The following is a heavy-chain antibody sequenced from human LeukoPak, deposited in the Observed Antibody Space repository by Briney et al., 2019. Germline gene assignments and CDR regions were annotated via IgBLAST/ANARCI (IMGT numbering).Heavy chain of an antibody. CDR3: ARGQAVGATPGFDY. CDR1: GGSFSGYY. CDR2: INHSGST. V-gene: IGHV4-34*01. J-gene: IGHJ4*02. D-gene: IGHD1-26*01. Sequence: SETLSLTCAVYGGSFSGYYWSWIRQPPGKGLEWIGEINHSGSTNYNPSLKSRVTISVDTSKNQFSLKLSSVTAADTAVYYCARGQAVGATPGFDYWGQGTLVTVSS.